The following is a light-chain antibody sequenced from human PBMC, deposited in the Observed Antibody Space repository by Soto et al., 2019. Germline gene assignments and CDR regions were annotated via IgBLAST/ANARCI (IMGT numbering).Light chain of an antibody. CDR3: QQSYSTLRT. CDR2: DAS. Sequence: DIQMTHSPSSLSASVGDRVTLTCRASQSISKDLNWYQQKPGEAPILLIYDASTLQSGVPSRFSGAVSGTDFTLTITNLQPEDFATYLRQQSYSTLRTFGLGNKVEIX. V-gene: IGKV1-39*01. CDR1: QSISKD. J-gene: IGKJ1*01.